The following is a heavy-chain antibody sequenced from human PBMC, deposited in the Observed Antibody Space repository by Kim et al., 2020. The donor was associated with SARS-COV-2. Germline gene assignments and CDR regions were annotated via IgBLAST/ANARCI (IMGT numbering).Heavy chain of an antibody. Sequence: SETLSLTCTVSGGSISSYYWSWIRQPAGKGLEWIGRIYTSGSTNYNPSLKSRVTMSVDTSKNQFSLKLSSVTAADTAVYYCARAVRVVVVTHDDAFDIWGQGTMVTVSS. CDR3: ARAVRVVVVTHDDAFDI. J-gene: IGHJ3*02. CDR2: IYTSGST. V-gene: IGHV4-4*07. D-gene: IGHD3-22*01. CDR1: GGSISSYY.